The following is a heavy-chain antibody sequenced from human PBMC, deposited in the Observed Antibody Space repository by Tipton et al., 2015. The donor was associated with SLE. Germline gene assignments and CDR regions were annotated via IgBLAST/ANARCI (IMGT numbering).Heavy chain of an antibody. CDR3: AREPDH. J-gene: IGHJ5*02. CDR2: INDSGSA. CDR1: GGSISSNY. V-gene: IGHV4-59*01. Sequence: TLSLTCSVSGGSISSNYWIWIRQPPGEGLEWIGCINDSGSAYYNPSLKSRVTISVDTSKNQFSLKLSSVTAADTAMYYCAREPDHWGQGTLVTVSS.